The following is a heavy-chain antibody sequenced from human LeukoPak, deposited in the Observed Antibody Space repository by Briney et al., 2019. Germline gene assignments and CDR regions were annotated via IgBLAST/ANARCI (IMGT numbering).Heavy chain of an antibody. CDR2: IRYDGSNK. Sequence: GGSLRLSCVASGFPFNTYFIHWVRQAPGRGLEWVASIRYDGSNKYYADSVRGRLSISRDNSKETLYLQMNILRTGGTAVYYCAKSRSNYDFWSAFDYWGQGALVTVSS. CDR3: AKSRSNYDFWSAFDY. J-gene: IGHJ4*02. D-gene: IGHD3-3*01. V-gene: IGHV3-30*02. CDR1: GFPFNTYF.